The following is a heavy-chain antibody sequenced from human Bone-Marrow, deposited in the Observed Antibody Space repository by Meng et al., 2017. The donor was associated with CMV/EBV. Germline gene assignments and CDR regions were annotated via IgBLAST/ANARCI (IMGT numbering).Heavy chain of an antibody. D-gene: IGHD3-3*01. V-gene: IGHV4-31*03. CDR3: ARERELTIFGVVTDYYGMNV. CDR1: GGSISSGGYY. J-gene: IGHJ6*02. Sequence: SETLSLTCTVSGGSISSGGYYWSWIRQHPGKGLEWIGYIYYSGSTYYNPSLKSRVTISVDTSKNQFSLKLSSVTAADAAVYYCARERELTIFGVVTDYYGMNVWGRGTTVTVSS. CDR2: IYYSGST.